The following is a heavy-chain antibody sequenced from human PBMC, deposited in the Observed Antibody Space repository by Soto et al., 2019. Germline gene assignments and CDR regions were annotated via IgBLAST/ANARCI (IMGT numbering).Heavy chain of an antibody. V-gene: IGHV3-23*01. J-gene: IGHJ4*02. Sequence: EVQLLDSGGGLVQPGGSLRLSCAASGFTFNNYAMNWVRQAPWKGLEWVATISGTGGSTYYADSVKGRFTISRDNSKNTLYLQMNSLRVEDTAVYYCAKDRLGGNFDYWGQGTQVTVSS. CDR3: AKDRLGGNFDY. CDR2: ISGTGGST. CDR1: GFTFNNYA.